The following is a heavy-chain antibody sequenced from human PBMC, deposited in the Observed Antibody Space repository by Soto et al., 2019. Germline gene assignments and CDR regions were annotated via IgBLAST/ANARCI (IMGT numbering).Heavy chain of an antibody. D-gene: IGHD6-13*01. V-gene: IGHV4-31*03. CDR1: GGSISSGGYY. Sequence: SETLSLTCTVSGGSISSGGYYWSWIRQHPGKGLEWIGYIYYSGSTYYNPSLKSRVTISEDTSKNQFSLKLSSVTAADTAVYYCARGDPGIALNWFNPWGQGTLVTVSS. J-gene: IGHJ5*02. CDR2: IYYSGST. CDR3: ARGDPGIALNWFNP.